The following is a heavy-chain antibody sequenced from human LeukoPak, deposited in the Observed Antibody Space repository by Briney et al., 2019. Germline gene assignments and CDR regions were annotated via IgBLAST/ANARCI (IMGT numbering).Heavy chain of an antibody. CDR2: ISSSSSYT. CDR1: GFTFSDYY. J-gene: IGHJ4*02. CDR3: AREHGSGFFDY. D-gene: IGHD3-10*01. V-gene: IGHV3-11*06. Sequence: GGSLRLSCAASGFTFSDYYMSWIRQAPGKGLEWVSYISSSSSYTNYADSVKGRFTISRDNAKNSLYLQMNSLRAEDTAVYYCAREHGSGFFDYWGQGTLVTVPS.